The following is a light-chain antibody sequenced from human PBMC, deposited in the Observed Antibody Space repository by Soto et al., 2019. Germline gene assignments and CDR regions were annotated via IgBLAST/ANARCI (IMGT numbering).Light chain of an antibody. CDR3: QQYSNWPPVI. J-gene: IGKJ4*01. CDR1: QSDGSK. Sequence: ETVMTQSPATLSVSPGQRVTLSCRASQSDGSKVAWYQQKPGQAPSLLIYGASTRATETPVRFSGSGSGTEFTLTISSLQSEDFAVYYCQQYSNWPPVIFGGGTKVAIK. CDR2: GAS. V-gene: IGKV3-15*01.